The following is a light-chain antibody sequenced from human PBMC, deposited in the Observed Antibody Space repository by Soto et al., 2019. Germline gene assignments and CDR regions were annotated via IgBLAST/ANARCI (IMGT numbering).Light chain of an antibody. Sequence: QSVLTQPPSASGSPGQSVTISCTGAGTDVGQYNYVSWYQQHPGKAPKLLIHHVSRRPSGVPARFSGSKSGNTASLTVSGLQTEDEADYYCCSYAGSYTWVFGTGTKVTVL. CDR2: HVS. V-gene: IGLV2-8*01. CDR3: CSYAGSYTWV. J-gene: IGLJ1*01. CDR1: GTDVGQYNY.